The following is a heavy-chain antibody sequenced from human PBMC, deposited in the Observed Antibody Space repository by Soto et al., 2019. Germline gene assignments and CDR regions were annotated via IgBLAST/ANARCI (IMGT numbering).Heavy chain of an antibody. Sequence: GGSLRLSCAASGFTFSTYWMHWVRQAPGKGLVWVSRINSNGRNTTYADSVKGRFTISRDNAENTLYLQMNSLRAEDTAVYYCAREIYSGSYFDFWGQGALVTVSS. V-gene: IGHV3-74*01. CDR3: AREIYSGSYFDF. CDR1: GFTFSTYW. CDR2: INSNGRNT. J-gene: IGHJ4*02. D-gene: IGHD3-10*01.